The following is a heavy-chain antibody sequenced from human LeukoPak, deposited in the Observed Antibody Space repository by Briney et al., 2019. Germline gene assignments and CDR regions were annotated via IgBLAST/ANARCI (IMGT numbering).Heavy chain of an antibody. CDR1: GFTFSNYA. CDR2: ISGSGGST. D-gene: IGHD3-22*01. V-gene: IGHV3-23*01. CDR3: VIYDSSLFDY. J-gene: IGHJ4*02. Sequence: GGSLRLSCAASGFTFSNYAMSWVRQAPGKGLEWVSGISGSGGSTDYADSVKGRFTISRDNSKNTLYLQMNSLRAEDTAVFYCVIYDSSLFDYWGQGILVTVSS.